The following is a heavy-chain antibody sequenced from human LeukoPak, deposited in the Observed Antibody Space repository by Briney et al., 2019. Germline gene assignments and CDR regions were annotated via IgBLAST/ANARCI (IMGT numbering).Heavy chain of an antibody. Sequence: ASVKVSCKASGYTFTSYCMHWVRQAPGQGLEWMGIINPSGGSTSYAQKFQGRVTMTRDTSTSTVYMELSSLRSEDTAVYYCARALRTYGGLKIQLWLTYWGQGTLVTVSS. CDR2: INPSGGST. V-gene: IGHV1-46*03. J-gene: IGHJ4*02. CDR3: ARALRTYGGLKIQLWLTY. CDR1: GYTFTSYC. D-gene: IGHD5-18*01.